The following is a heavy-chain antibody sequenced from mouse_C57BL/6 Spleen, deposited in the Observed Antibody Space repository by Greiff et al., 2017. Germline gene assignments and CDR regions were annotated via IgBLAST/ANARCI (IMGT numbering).Heavy chain of an antibody. CDR3: AKGAITTVVGGAMDY. CDR2: ISSGSSTI. Sequence: EVKLVESGGGLVKPGGSLKLSCAASGFTFSDYGMHWVRQAPEKGLEWVAYISSGSSTIYYADTVKGRFTISRDNAKNTLFLQMASLRSGDTAMYYCAKGAITTVVGGAMDYWGQGTSVTVSS. CDR1: GFTFSDYG. V-gene: IGHV5-17*01. D-gene: IGHD1-1*01. J-gene: IGHJ4*01.